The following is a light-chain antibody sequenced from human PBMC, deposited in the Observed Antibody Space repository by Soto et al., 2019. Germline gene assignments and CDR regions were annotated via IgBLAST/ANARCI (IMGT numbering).Light chain of an antibody. V-gene: IGKV3-20*01. J-gene: IGKJ2*01. Sequence: EIVLTQSPGTLSLSPGERATLSCRASQSFSSNNLAWYQQKPGQALRLLIYGASTRDTGIPDRFSGSGSGTDFSLTISRLEPEDFAVYYCQQYGSSPYTFGQGTKLEIK. CDR1: QSFSSNN. CDR2: GAS. CDR3: QQYGSSPYT.